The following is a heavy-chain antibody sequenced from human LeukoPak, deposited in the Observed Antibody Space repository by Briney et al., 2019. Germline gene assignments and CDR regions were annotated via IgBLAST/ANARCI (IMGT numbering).Heavy chain of an antibody. V-gene: IGHV4-59*01. CDR2: IYHSGST. D-gene: IGHD3-10*01. CDR3: AREYLAYYYYYMDV. J-gene: IGHJ6*03. Sequence: PSETLSLTCSVSGGFNTHYYWTWIRQPPGKGLELIGYIYHSGSTNYNPSLNSRVTISVDTSKNHFSLKLSSVTAADTAVYYCAREYLAYYYYYMDVWGKGTTVTVSS. CDR1: GGFNTHYY.